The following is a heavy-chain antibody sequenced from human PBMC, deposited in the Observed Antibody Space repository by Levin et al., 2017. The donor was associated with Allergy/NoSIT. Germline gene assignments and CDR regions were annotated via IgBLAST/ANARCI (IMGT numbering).Heavy chain of an antibody. CDR1: RFTFSSYW. Sequence: GESLKISCAASRFTFSSYWLHWVRQAPGKGLVWVSRINSDGSSTAYADSVKGLFTIFRDNAKNTLYLQMNSLSADAAAVYYCAGECRSAFDIWGQGTMVTVSS. D-gene: IGHD6-13*01. V-gene: IGHV3-74*01. CDR3: AGECRSAFDI. J-gene: IGHJ3*02. CDR2: INSDGSST.